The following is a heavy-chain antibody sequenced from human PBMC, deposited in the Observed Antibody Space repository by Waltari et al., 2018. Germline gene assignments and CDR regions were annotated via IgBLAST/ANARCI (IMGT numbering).Heavy chain of an antibody. CDR3: AKEIAAAGYFDY. Sequence: EVQLVESGGGLVQPGRSLRLSCAASGFTFEGYAMHWVRQAPGKGLEWVSGISWNSGSIGYADSVKGRFTISRDNAKNSLYLQMNSLRAEDTALYYCAKEIAAAGYFDYWGQGTLVTVSS. J-gene: IGHJ4*02. CDR1: GFTFEGYA. CDR2: ISWNSGSI. D-gene: IGHD6-13*01. V-gene: IGHV3-9*01.